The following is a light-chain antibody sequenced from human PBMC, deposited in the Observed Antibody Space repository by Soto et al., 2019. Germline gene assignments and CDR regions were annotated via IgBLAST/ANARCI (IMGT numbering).Light chain of an antibody. V-gene: IGKV1-12*01. Sequence: DIQVTPSPSSVSASVGDRVTITCRASQGLVSWLAWYQQKPGKAPKLLIYAAPSFQSGGQPRFSGCGSGSDFKLGNSSLQPEDFATYYGQQTSSCPLTFGGGTKVDIK. CDR2: AAP. CDR1: QGLVSW. CDR3: QQTSSCPLT. J-gene: IGKJ4*01.